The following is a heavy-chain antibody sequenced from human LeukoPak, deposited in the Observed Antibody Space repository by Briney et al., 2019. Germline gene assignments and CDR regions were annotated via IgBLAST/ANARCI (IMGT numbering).Heavy chain of an antibody. D-gene: IGHD1-1*01. CDR3: AKGAPPKTVYNIAPFDY. V-gene: IGHV3-30-3*01. CDR1: GFTFSSYA. CDR2: ISYDGSNK. J-gene: IGHJ4*02. Sequence: GRSLRLSCAASGFTFSSYAMHWVRQAPGKGLEWVAVISYDGSNKYYADSVKGRFTISRDNSKNTLYLQMNSLRPEDTALYFCAKGAPPKTVYNIAPFDYWGQGTLVTVSS.